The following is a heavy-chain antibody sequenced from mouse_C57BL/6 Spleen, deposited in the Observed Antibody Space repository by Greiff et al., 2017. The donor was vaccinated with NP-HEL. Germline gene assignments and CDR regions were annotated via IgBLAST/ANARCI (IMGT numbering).Heavy chain of an antibody. CDR1: GYTFTSYW. CDR2: IDPSDSYT. D-gene: IGHD1-1*01. CDR3: ARGRAVVDFDY. J-gene: IGHJ2*01. Sequence: VQLQQPGAELVMPGASVKLSCKASGYTFTSYWMHWVKQRPGQGLEWIGEIDPSDSYTNYNQKFKGKSTLTVDKSSSTAYMQLSSLTSEDSAVYYCARGRAVVDFDYWGQGTTLTVSS. V-gene: IGHV1-69*01.